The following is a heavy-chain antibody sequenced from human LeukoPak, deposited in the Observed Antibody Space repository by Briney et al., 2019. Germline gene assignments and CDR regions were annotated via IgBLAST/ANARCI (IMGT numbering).Heavy chain of an antibody. V-gene: IGHV5-51*01. Sequence: GESLKISCKGSGYSFTSYWIGWVRQMPGKGLEWMGIIYPGDSDTRYSPSFQGQVTISADKSISTAYLQWSSLKASDTAMYYCARLFGSRSWGYYMDVWGKGTTVTASS. CDR2: IYPGDSDT. CDR1: GYSFTSYW. CDR3: ARLFGSRSWGYYMDV. D-gene: IGHD6-13*01. J-gene: IGHJ6*03.